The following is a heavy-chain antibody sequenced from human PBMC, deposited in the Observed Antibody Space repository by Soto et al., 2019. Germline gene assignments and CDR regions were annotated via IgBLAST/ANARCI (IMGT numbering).Heavy chain of an antibody. CDR3: AGAGDSSGYSPPFDY. V-gene: IGHV1-69*13. Sequence: ALVKVSCKASGGTFSSYAISWVRQAPGQGLEWMGGIIPIFGTANYAQKFQGRVTITADESTSTAYMELSSLRSEDTAVYYCAGAGDSSGYSPPFDYWGQGTLVTVSS. CDR2: IIPIFGTA. D-gene: IGHD3-22*01. J-gene: IGHJ4*02. CDR1: GGTFSSYA.